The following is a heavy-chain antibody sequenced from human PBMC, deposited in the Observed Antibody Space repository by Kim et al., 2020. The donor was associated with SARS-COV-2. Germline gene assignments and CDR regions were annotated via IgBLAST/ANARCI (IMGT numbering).Heavy chain of an antibody. V-gene: IGHV3-15*01. CDR3: TRDYERIGGLCDGEMCYPESL. Sequence: GGSLRLSCAASGFNFKKVWLSWVRQAPGKGLEWVGRIRSKADGGAADYAAPVKGRFFISRDDSRNTIYLQMIGQTAEDTGIYHCTRDYERIGGLCDGEMCYPESLWSQGTLVTVSA. J-gene: IGHJ4*02. CDR1: GFNFKKVW. D-gene: IGHD2-21*01. CDR2: IRSKADGGAA.